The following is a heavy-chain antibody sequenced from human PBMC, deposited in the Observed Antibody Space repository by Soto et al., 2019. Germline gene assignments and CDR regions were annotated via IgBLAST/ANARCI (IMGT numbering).Heavy chain of an antibody. D-gene: IGHD6-13*01. J-gene: IGHJ6*02. Sequence: QVQLVQSGAEGKRSGASVKVSCKASGYDFTAYDINWVHQASGQGLEWMGWMNPINGATGSARRFQGRVSMTRNTATGTAYLELTSLRSDDSAVYYCGRGPSPRAPAGGTPYYYAMDVWGQGTTVTVSS. V-gene: IGHV1-8*02. CDR1: GYDFTAYD. CDR3: GRGPSPRAPAGGTPYYYAMDV. CDR2: MNPINGAT.